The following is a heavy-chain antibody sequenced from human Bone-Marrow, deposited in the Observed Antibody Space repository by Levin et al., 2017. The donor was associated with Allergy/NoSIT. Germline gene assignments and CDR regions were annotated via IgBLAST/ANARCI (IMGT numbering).Heavy chain of an antibody. V-gene: IGHV1-46*01. Sequence: ASVKVSCKAAGYKFTDHYIHWLRQAPGQGLEWVAIINPDGGTTSYAQNFQDRVIVTSDSSTTTVVMELSRLTSDDTAVYFCAREGVGSTGTPRSMYNWFDPWGQGSLVTVSS. CDR1: GYKFTDHY. CDR3: AREGVGSTGTPRSMYNWFDP. D-gene: IGHD4-17*01. CDR2: INPDGGTT. J-gene: IGHJ5*02.